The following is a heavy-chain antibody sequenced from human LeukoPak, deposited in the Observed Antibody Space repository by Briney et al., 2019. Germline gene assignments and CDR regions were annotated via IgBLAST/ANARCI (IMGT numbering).Heavy chain of an antibody. CDR1: GYSFTSYW. D-gene: IGHD1-14*01. J-gene: IGHJ3*02. Sequence: ESLKISCKGSGYSFTSYWIGWVRQMPGKGLEWVGIIYTGDSDTGYSPSFQGQVTISADKSISTAYLQWSSLKASDTAMYYCARLRVAGTVDAFDIWGLGTMVTVSS. V-gene: IGHV5-51*01. CDR3: ARLRVAGTVDAFDI. CDR2: IYTGDSDT.